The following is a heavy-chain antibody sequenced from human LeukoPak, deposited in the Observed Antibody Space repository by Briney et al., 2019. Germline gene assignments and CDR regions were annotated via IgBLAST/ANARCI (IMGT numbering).Heavy chain of an antibody. CDR1: GYTFTSYG. CDR3: ARGSGIVVVPAAIYWFDP. J-gene: IGHJ5*02. D-gene: IGHD2-2*01. CDR2: ISAYNGNT. Sequence: GASVKVSCKASGYTFTSYGISRVRQAPGQGLEWMGWISAYNGNTNYAQKLQGRVTMTTDTSTSTAYMELRSLRSDDTAVYYCARGSGIVVVPAAIYWFDPWGQGTLVTVSS. V-gene: IGHV1-18*01.